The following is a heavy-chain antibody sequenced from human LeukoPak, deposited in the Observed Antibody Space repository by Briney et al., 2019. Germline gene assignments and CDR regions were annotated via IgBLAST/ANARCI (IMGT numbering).Heavy chain of an antibody. J-gene: IGHJ4*02. D-gene: IGHD6-13*01. V-gene: IGHV3-74*01. CDR1: GFTFSSYW. CDR3: ARKGSSWSFDY. CDR2: INTDGSST. Sequence: GGSLRLSCAASGFTFSSYWMHWVRQAPGKGLVWVSRINTDGSSTIYVDSVKGRFTISRDNAKNTLYLQMNSLRAEDTAMYYCARKGSSWSFDYWGQGTLVTVSS.